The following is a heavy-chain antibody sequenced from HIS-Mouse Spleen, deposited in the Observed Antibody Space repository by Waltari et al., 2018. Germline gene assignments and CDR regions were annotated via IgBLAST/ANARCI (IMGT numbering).Heavy chain of an antibody. CDR3: AKDKHHAFDY. CDR2: ISYDGSNK. J-gene: IGHJ4*02. CDR1: GFTFSSYG. V-gene: IGHV3-30*18. Sequence: QVQLVESGGGVVQPGRSLRLSCAASGFTFSSYGMHWVRQAPGKGLEGVAVISYDGSNKYYAESVKGRFTISRDNSKNTLYLQMNSLRAEDTAVYYCAKDKHHAFDYWGQGTLVTVSS.